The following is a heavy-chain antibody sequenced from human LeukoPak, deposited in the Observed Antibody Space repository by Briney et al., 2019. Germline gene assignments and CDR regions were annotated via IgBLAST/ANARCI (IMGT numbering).Heavy chain of an antibody. CDR1: GFTFSSYS. V-gene: IGHV3-48*01. CDR2: ISSSSSTI. D-gene: IGHD3-10*01. Sequence: GGSLRLSCAASGFTFSSYSMNWVRQAPGKGLEWVSYISSSSSTIYYADSVKGRFTISRDNAKNSLYLQMNSLRAEDTAVYYCARDRPPTLLLWFGEAHDAFDIWGQGTMVTVSS. CDR3: ARDRPPTLLLWFGEAHDAFDI. J-gene: IGHJ3*02.